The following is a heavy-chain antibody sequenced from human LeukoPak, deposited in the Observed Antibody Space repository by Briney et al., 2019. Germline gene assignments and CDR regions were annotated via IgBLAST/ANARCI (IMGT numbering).Heavy chain of an antibody. J-gene: IGHJ4*02. CDR3: ATSSWLRPSDY. CDR1: GYTFTCYY. D-gene: IGHD5-12*01. CDR2: INPSSGGT. Sequence: GASVKVSCKASGYTFTCYYMHWVRQAPGQGLEWMGWINPSSGGTNYAQKFQGRVTMTRDTSISTAYMELSRLRSDDTAVYYCATSSWLRPSDYWGQGTLVTVSS. V-gene: IGHV1-2*02.